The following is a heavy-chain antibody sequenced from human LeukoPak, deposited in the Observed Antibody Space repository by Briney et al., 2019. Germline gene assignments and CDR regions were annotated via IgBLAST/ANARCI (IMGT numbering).Heavy chain of an antibody. CDR2: ISSSSSTI. CDR1: GFTFSSYS. D-gene: IGHD3-10*01. CDR3: ARASGSGSYRY. J-gene: IGHJ4*02. Sequence: PGGSLRLSCAASGFTFSSYSMNWVRQAPGEGLEWVSYISSSSSTIYYADSVKGRFTISRDNAKNSLYLQMNSRRAEDASVYYCARASGSGSYRYWGQGTLVTVSS. V-gene: IGHV3-48*01.